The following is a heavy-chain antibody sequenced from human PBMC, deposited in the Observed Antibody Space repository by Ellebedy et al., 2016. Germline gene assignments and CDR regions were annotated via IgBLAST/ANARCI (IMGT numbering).Heavy chain of an antibody. CDR1: GFTFDDYA. CDR2: ISWNSGSI. V-gene: IGHV3-9*01. J-gene: IGHJ4*02. CDR3: AKGPDGYYYGSGSYLDY. Sequence: SLKISCAASGFTFDDYAMHWVRQAPGKGLEWVSGISWNSGSIGYADSVKGRFTISRDNAKNSLYLQMNSLIAEDTALYYCAKGPDGYYYGSGSYLDYWGQGTLVTVSS. D-gene: IGHD3-10*01.